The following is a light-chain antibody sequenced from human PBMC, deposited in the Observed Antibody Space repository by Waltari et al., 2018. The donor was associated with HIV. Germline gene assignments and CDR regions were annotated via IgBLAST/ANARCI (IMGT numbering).Light chain of an antibody. V-gene: IGKV3-15*01. J-gene: IGKJ2*01. CDR1: QSISGN. CDR3: QQYNNWPRT. CDR2: GAS. Sequence: EIVMTQSPVTLSVSPGERATLSCRASQSISGNLAWYQQKPGQAPRLLIYGASTRATGIPARFSGSGSGTEFTLTFSSLQSEDFAVYYCQQYNNWPRTFGQGTKLEIK.